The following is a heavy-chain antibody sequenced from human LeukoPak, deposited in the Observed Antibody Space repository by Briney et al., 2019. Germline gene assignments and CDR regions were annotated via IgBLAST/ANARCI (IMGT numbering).Heavy chain of an antibody. V-gene: IGHV3-30*03. D-gene: IGHD3-10*01. Sequence: RGSLRLSCAASGFTFSSYGMHWVRQAPGKGLEWVAVISYDGSNKYYADSVKGRFTISRDNSKNTLYLQMNSLRAEDTAVYYCARRARITMVRGVIRPYYYYYMDVWGKGTTVTISS. CDR1: GFTFSSYG. CDR2: ISYDGSNK. J-gene: IGHJ6*03. CDR3: ARRARITMVRGVIRPYYYYYMDV.